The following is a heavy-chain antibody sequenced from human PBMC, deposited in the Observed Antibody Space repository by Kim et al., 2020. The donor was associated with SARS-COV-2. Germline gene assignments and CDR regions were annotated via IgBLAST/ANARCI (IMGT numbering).Heavy chain of an antibody. CDR3: ARHPGLMAAAGVGGYFDY. CDR2: IYYSGST. V-gene: IGHV4-59*08. Sequence: SETLSLTCTVSGGSISSYYWSWIRQPPGKGLEWIGYIYYSGSTNYNPSLKSRVTISVDTSKNQFSLKLSSVTAADTAVYYCARHPGLMAAAGVGGYFDYWGQGTLVTVSS. J-gene: IGHJ4*02. D-gene: IGHD6-13*01. CDR1: GGSISSYY.